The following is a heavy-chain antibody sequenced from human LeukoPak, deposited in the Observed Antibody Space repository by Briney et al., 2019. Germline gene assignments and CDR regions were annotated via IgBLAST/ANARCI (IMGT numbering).Heavy chain of an antibody. CDR2: TSHNEYNK. Sequence: GGSLRLSCAASGFTFSSYSMNWVRQAPGKGLEWVAATSHNEYNKYYADSVNGRFTISRDNSKNTLYLEVNSLRADDTAVYYCARGPGLAMGKGYFDYCGQGTLVTVSS. J-gene: IGHJ4*02. CDR1: GFTFSSYS. CDR3: ARGPGLAMGKGYFDY. D-gene: IGHD6-19*01. V-gene: IGHV3-30*03.